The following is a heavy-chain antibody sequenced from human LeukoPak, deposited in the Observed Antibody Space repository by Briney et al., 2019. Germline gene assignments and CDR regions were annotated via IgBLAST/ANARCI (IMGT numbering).Heavy chain of an antibody. CDR1: GFTFNTYA. D-gene: IGHD1-26*01. J-gene: IGHJ4*02. Sequence: GGSLRLSCAASGFTFNTYAMSWVRQAPGKGLEWVSAISGSGGSTYYADSVKGRFTISRDNSKNTLYLQMNSLRAEDTAVYYCAKDPMGATEYDIWGQGTLVTVSS. CDR2: ISGSGGST. CDR3: AKDPMGATEYDI. V-gene: IGHV3-23*01.